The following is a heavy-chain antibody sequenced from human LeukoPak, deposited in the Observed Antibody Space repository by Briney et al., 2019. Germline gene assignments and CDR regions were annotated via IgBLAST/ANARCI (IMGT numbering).Heavy chain of an antibody. CDR2: IIPIFGTA. J-gene: IGHJ6*02. V-gene: IGHV1-69*13. D-gene: IGHD1-26*01. CDR1: GGTFSSYA. Sequence: ASVKVSCKASGGTFSSYAISWVRQAPGQGLEWLGGIIPIFGTANYAQKFQGRVTITADESTSTAYMELSSLRSEDTAVYYCARGGVASYYYYGMDVWGQGTTVTVSS. CDR3: ARGGVASYYYYGMDV.